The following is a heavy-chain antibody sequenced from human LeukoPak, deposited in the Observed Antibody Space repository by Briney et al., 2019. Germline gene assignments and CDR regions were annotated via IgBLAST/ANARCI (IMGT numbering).Heavy chain of an antibody. CDR1: GFTFSSYG. Sequence: PGGSLRLSCAASGFTFSSYGIHWVRQAPGKGLEWVAVISFDGTIKYYADSVKGRFTISRDNSKNTLYLQMNSLRAEDTAVYYCAKNIAAADSSGYYYYYMDVWGKGTTVTVSS. CDR3: AKNIAAADSSGYYYYYMDV. J-gene: IGHJ6*03. CDR2: ISFDGTIK. D-gene: IGHD6-13*01. V-gene: IGHV3-30*18.